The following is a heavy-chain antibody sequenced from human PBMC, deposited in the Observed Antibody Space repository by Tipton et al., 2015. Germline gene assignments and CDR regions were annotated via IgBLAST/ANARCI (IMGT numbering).Heavy chain of an antibody. CDR1: AYSISSGYY. CDR2: ISHSGNT. CDR3: ARGRGWRVVDY. V-gene: IGHV4-38-2*01. J-gene: IGHJ4*02. D-gene: IGHD3-10*01. Sequence: TLSLTCAVSAYSISSGYYWGWIRQPPGKGLEWIGSISHSGNTYYNPSLKSRVTISVDTSKNHFSLKLTSVIAADTAVYFCARGRGWRVVDYWCQGTRVTVSS.